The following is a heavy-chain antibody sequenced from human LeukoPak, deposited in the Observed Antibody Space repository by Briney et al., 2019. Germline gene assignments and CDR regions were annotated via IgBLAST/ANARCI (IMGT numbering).Heavy chain of an antibody. Sequence: SETLSLTCSVSGGSISSYYWSWIRQPPGKGLEWIGYIYYSGSTNYNPSLKSRVTISVDTSKNQFSLQLSSVTAADTAVYYCASGYYYDSSGYYIWGQGTLVTVSS. CDR3: ASGYYYDSSGYYI. D-gene: IGHD3-22*01. J-gene: IGHJ4*02. CDR2: IYYSGST. CDR1: GGSISSYY. V-gene: IGHV4-59*01.